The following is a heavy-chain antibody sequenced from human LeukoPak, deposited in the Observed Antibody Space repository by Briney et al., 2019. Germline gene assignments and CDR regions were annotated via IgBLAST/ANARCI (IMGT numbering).Heavy chain of an antibody. V-gene: IGHV3-23*01. J-gene: IGHJ4*02. D-gene: IGHD4-17*01. CDR3: ARDRDYGDSYYFDY. CDR1: GFSFSNYA. CDR2: INPAGSRT. Sequence: GGSLRLSCAASGFSFSNYAMNWVRQAPGKGLEWVSGINPAGSRTFYADSVKGRFTISRDNSKNTLYLQMNSLRAEDTAVYYCARDRDYGDSYYFDYWGQGTLVTVSS.